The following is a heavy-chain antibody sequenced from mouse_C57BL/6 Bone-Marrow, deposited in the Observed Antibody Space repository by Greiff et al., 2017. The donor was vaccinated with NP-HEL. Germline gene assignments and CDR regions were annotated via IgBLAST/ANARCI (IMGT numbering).Heavy chain of an antibody. V-gene: IGHV1-64*01. CDR1: GYTFTSYW. Sequence: VQLQQPGAELVKPGASVKLSCKASGYTFTSYWMHWVKQRPGQGLEWIGMIHPNSGSTNYNEKFKSKATLTVDKSSSTAYMQLSSLTSEDSAVYYCARRQLRPYYYAMDYWGQGTSVTVSS. CDR3: ARRQLRPYYYAMDY. D-gene: IGHD3-2*02. J-gene: IGHJ4*01. CDR2: IHPNSGST.